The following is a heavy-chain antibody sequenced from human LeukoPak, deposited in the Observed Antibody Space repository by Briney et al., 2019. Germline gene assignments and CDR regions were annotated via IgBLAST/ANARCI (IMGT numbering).Heavy chain of an antibody. Sequence: GGSLRLSCAVSGFPFSNSWMYWVRQAPGTGLEGVANINKDGGGISYVDSVKGRFIISRDNARNSLYLQMNSLRVEDTAVYFCAGGNSMDVWGKGTAVTVSS. D-gene: IGHD1/OR15-1a*01. CDR3: AGGNSMDV. CDR1: GFPFSNSW. V-gene: IGHV3-7*03. J-gene: IGHJ6*04. CDR2: INKDGGGI.